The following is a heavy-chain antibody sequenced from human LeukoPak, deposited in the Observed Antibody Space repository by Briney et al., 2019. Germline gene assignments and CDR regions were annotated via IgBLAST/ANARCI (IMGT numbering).Heavy chain of an antibody. D-gene: IGHD3-22*01. J-gene: IGHJ4*02. V-gene: IGHV3-74*01. CDR1: GFTFSSYW. CDR2: VKSDGSST. CDR3: AKDRDSSGYYRYSDY. Sequence: GGSLRLSCAASGFTFSSYWMHWVRQAPWKGLVWVSRVKSDGSSTNYADSVKGRFTISRDNSKNTLYLQMNSLRAEDTAVYYCAKDRDSSGYYRYSDYWGQGTLVTVSS.